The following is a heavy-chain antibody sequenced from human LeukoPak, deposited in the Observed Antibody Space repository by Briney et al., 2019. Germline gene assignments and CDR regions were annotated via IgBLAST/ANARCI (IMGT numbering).Heavy chain of an antibody. D-gene: IGHD1-26*01. CDR2: ISYDGSNK. J-gene: IGHJ4*02. V-gene: IGHV3-30-3*01. CDR1: GFTFSSYA. CDR3: ARDTSGSYPLKTALDY. Sequence: GRSLRLSCAASGFTFSSYAMHWVRQAPGKGLEWVAVISYDGSNKHYADSVKGRFTISRDNSKNTLYLQMNSLRAEDTAVYYCARDTSGSYPLKTALDYWGQGTLVTVSS.